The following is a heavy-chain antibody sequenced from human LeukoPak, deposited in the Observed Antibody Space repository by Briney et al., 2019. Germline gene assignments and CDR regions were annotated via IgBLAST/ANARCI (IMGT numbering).Heavy chain of an antibody. Sequence: SETLSLTCTVSGGSISSYYWSWIRQPPGKGLEWIGYIYYSGSTNYNPSLKSRVTISVDTSKNQFSLKLSSVTAADTAVYYCASTHLGYCSSVSCQNDYWGQGTLVTVSS. CDR1: GGSISSYY. V-gene: IGHV4-59*12. CDR2: IYYSGST. CDR3: ASTHLGYCSSVSCQNDY. J-gene: IGHJ4*02. D-gene: IGHD2-15*01.